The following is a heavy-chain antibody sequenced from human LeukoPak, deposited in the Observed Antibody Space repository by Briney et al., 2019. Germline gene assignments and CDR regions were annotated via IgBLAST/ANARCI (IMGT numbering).Heavy chain of an antibody. CDR1: GFTFSSYW. V-gene: IGHV3-74*01. Sequence: GGSLRLSCAASGFTFSSYWMHWVRQAPGKGLVWVSRINSDGSSTSYADSVKGRFTISRDNAKNTLHLQMNSLRAEDTAVYYCARDCRVYDFWSGYYRYYYYYMDVWGEGTTVTVSS. J-gene: IGHJ6*03. CDR2: INSDGSST. CDR3: ARDCRVYDFWSGYYRYYYYYMDV. D-gene: IGHD3-3*01.